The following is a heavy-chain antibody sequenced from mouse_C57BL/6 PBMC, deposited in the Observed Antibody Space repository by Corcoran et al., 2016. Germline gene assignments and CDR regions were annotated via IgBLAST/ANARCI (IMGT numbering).Heavy chain of an antibody. V-gene: IGHV1-26*01. CDR2: INPNNGGT. D-gene: IGHD1-1*01. Sequence: EVQLQQSGPELVKPGASVKISCKASGYTFTDYYMNWVKQSHGKSLEWIGDINPNNGGTSYNQKFKGKATLTVDKSSSTAYMELRSLTSEDSAVYYCAISTTVVPYYFDYWGQGTTLTVSS. CDR1: GYTFTDYY. CDR3: AISTTVVPYYFDY. J-gene: IGHJ2*01.